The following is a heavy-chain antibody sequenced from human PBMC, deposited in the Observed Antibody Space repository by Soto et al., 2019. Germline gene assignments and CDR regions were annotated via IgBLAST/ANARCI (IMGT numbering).Heavy chain of an antibody. CDR3: ARDLRYYDILSGGMDV. CDR1: GYTFTSYG. J-gene: IGHJ6*02. V-gene: IGHV1-18*01. CDR2: ISAYNGNT. Sequence: GASVKVSCKASGYTFTSYGISWARQAPGQGLEWMGWISAYNGNTNYAQKLQGRVTMTTDTSTSTAYMELRSLRSDDTAVYYCARDLRYYDILSGGMDVWGQGTTVTVSS. D-gene: IGHD3-9*01.